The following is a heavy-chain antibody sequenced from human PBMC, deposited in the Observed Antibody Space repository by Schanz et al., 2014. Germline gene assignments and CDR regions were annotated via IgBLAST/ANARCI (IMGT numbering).Heavy chain of an antibody. CDR1: GFIFNDYY. J-gene: IGHJ4*02. V-gene: IGHV3-7*01. CDR3: ARDKGGYYPFDY. CDR2: IKQDESER. D-gene: IGHD3-3*01. Sequence: EVRLVESGGGLVKPGGSLRLSCAASGFIFNDYYMNWIRQAPGKGLEWVANIKQDESERSYVDSVKGRFTISRDNAKTSLYLQMNRLRADDTAVYYCARDKGGYYPFDYWGQGTLVTVSS.